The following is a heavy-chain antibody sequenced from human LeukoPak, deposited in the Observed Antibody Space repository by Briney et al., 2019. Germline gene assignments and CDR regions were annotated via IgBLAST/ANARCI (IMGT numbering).Heavy chain of an antibody. Sequence: ASVKVSCKASGYTFTSYGISWVRQAPGQGLEWMGWISAYNGNTNYAQKLQGRITMTTDTSTSTAYMELRSLGSDDTAVYYCARDLAVAGTGGSGFDYWGQGTLVTVSS. CDR3: ARDLAVAGTGGSGFDY. CDR2: ISAYNGNT. D-gene: IGHD6-19*01. J-gene: IGHJ4*02. V-gene: IGHV1-18*01. CDR1: GYTFTSYG.